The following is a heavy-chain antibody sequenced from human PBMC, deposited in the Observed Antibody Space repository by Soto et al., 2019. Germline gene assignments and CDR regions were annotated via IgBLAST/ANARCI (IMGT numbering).Heavy chain of an antibody. Sequence: NPSDTLSLTCAVYGGSFSGSYWSWIRQPPGKGLEWIGEINHSGSTNYNPSLKSRVTISADTSKNQFSLKLSSVTAADTAAYYCARRSYYDSSGYLDLSHDAFDIWGQGTMVTVSS. J-gene: IGHJ3*02. CDR2: INHSGST. D-gene: IGHD3-22*01. CDR3: ARRSYYDSSGYLDLSHDAFDI. V-gene: IGHV4-34*01. CDR1: GGSFSGSY.